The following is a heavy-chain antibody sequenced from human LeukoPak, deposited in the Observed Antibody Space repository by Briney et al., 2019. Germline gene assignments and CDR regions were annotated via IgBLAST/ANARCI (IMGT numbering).Heavy chain of an antibody. V-gene: IGHV4-39*07. Sequence: PSETLSLTCTVSGGSISSSSYYWGWIRQPPGKGLEWIGSIYYSGSTYYNPSLKSRVTISVDESKNQFSLKLSSVTAADTAMYYCARDRYYDPDAFDIWGQGTMVTVSS. CDR2: IYYSGST. J-gene: IGHJ3*02. D-gene: IGHD3-22*01. CDR3: ARDRYYDPDAFDI. CDR1: GGSISSSSYY.